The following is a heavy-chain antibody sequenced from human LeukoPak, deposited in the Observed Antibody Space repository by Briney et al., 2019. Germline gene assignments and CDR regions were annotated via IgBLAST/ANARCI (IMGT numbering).Heavy chain of an antibody. D-gene: IGHD6-19*01. J-gene: IGHJ4*02. Sequence: GESLRLSCAASGFTFSSYWMSWVRQAPGKGLEWVANIKQDGSEKYYVDSVKGRFTISRDNAKNSLYLQMNSLTADDTAFYYCARGGYSSSWGDFDYWGQGTLVTVSS. V-gene: IGHV3-7*01. CDR2: IKQDGSEK. CDR3: ARGGYSSSWGDFDY. CDR1: GFTFSSYW.